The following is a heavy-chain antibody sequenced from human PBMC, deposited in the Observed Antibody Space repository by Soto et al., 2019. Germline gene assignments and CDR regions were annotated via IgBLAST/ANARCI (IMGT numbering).Heavy chain of an antibody. Sequence: EVQLVESGGGLVQPGGSLRLSCAATGFTFSTYWVHWVRQAPGKGLVWVSRINSDGSTTNYADSVKGRFTISRDNANNTLNLQMNSLRAEDTAVYYCARGGGNTDWYSAFDIWGQGTMVTVSS. V-gene: IGHV3-74*01. D-gene: IGHD3-9*01. J-gene: IGHJ3*02. CDR1: GFTFSTYW. CDR2: INSDGSTT. CDR3: ARGGGNTDWYSAFDI.